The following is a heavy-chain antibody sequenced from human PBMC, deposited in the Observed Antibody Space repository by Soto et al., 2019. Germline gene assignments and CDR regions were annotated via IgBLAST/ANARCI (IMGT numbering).Heavy chain of an antibody. CDR1: GYSFTSYC. V-gene: IGHV5-51*01. CDR3: ARHTYGSGSYYKPGYYYYMDV. D-gene: IGHD3-10*01. CDR2: IYPGDSDT. J-gene: IGHJ6*03. Sequence: GESLKISCKGSGYSFTSYCIGWVRQMPGKGLEWMGIIYPGDSDTRYSPSFQGQVTISADKSISTAYLQWSSLKASDTAMYYCARHTYGSGSYYKPGYYYYMDVWGKGTTVTVSS.